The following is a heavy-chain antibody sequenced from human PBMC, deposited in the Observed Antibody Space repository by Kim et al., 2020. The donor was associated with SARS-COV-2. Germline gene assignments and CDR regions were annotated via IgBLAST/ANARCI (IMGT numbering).Heavy chain of an antibody. D-gene: IGHD3-3*01. Sequence: GESLKISCKGSGYSFTSYWIGWVRQMPGKGLEWMGIIYPGDSDTRYSPSFQGQVTISADKSIRTAYLQWSSLKASDTSMYYCARRPTLGGITIFGVPKDWYFDPWGRGTLITVSS. J-gene: IGHJ2*01. CDR2: IYPGDSDT. V-gene: IGHV5-51*01. CDR3: ARRPTLGGITIFGVPKDWYFDP. CDR1: GYSFTSYW.